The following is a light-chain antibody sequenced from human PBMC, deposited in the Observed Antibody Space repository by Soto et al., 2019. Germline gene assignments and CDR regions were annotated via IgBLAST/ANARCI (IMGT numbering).Light chain of an antibody. Sequence: EIVLTQSPGSLSLSPGARATLSFRASQSVSSYLAWYQQKPGKDPRILIYGASSRATGFPDRFSGSGSGTDFSRTISRLEPEDSAVYYCQQYSSPPRTVGQGPKVEIK. CDR3: QQYSSPPRT. J-gene: IGKJ1*01. CDR1: QSVSSY. CDR2: GAS. V-gene: IGKV3-20*01.